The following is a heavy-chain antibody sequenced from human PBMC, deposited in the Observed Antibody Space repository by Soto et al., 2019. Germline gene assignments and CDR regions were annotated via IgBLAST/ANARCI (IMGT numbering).Heavy chain of an antibody. J-gene: IGHJ4*02. V-gene: IGHV4-59*08. CDR3: ARSAPYGSGSSFDY. CDR2: IYYSGST. Sequence: PSETLSLTCTVSGGSISSYYWSWIRQPPGKGLEWIGYIYYSGSTNYNPSLKSRVTISVDTSKNQFSLKLSSVTAADTAVYYRARSAPYGSGSSFDYWGQGTLVTVSS. D-gene: IGHD3-10*01. CDR1: GGSISSYY.